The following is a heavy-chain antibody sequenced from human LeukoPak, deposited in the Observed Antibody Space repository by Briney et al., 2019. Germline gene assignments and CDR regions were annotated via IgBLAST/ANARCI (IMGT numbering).Heavy chain of an antibody. J-gene: IGHJ4*02. V-gene: IGHV4-59*01. CDR1: GGSISSYY. CDR3: ARGPRVSGSKGHFDY. D-gene: IGHD3-10*01. Sequence: PSETLSLTCTVSGGSISSYYWSWIRQPPGKGLEWIGCLYYSGNTNYNPSLKSRVTISVDTSKNQFSLKLSSVTAADTAVYYCARGPRVSGSKGHFDYWGQGTLVTVSS. CDR2: LYYSGNT.